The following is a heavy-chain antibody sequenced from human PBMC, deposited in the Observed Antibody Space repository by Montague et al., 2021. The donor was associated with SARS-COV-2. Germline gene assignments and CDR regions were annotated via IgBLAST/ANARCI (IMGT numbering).Heavy chain of an antibody. J-gene: IGHJ6*02. CDR3: AWARGGTIYGVIGAYYGMDI. CDR2: MYYSGST. V-gene: IGHV4-59*01. D-gene: IGHD3-3*01. CDR1: GGSISNYS. Sequence: SETLSLTCTVSGGSISNYSCCRIRQSPGTGLELIAYMYYSGSTKYNLSLKSQATISVDTSKNQFSLTLSSMTAADTAVYYCAWARGGTIYGVIGAYYGMDIWGQGTTVTVSS.